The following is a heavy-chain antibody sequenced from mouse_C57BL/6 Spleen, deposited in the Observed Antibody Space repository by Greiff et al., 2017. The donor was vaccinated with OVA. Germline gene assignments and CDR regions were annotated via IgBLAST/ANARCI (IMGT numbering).Heavy chain of an antibody. CDR3: AIITTVVATEAY. J-gene: IGHJ3*01. V-gene: IGHV2-3*01. CDR1: GFSLPSYV. Sequence: QVQLKGSEPGLVAPSQSLSITCPVPGFSLPSYVVSWVRHPPGKGLRWLGVIWGDGSTNYHSALISRLSISKDNSKSQVFLKLNSLQTDDTATYYCAIITTVVATEAYWGQGTLVTVSA. D-gene: IGHD1-1*01. CDR2: IWGDGST.